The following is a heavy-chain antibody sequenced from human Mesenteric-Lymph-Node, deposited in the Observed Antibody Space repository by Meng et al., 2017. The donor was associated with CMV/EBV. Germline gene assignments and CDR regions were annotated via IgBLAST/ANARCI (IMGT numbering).Heavy chain of an antibody. CDR1: GFTFSDYY. CDR2: ISGSGGST. Sequence: GESLKISCAASGFTFSDYYMSWIRQAPGKGLEWVSAISGSGGSTYYADSVKGRFTISRDNSKNTLYLQMNSLRAEDTAVYYCAKCAFGGELLFDYWGQGTLVTVSS. D-gene: IGHD3-10*01. J-gene: IGHJ4*02. V-gene: IGHV3-23*01. CDR3: AKCAFGGELLFDY.